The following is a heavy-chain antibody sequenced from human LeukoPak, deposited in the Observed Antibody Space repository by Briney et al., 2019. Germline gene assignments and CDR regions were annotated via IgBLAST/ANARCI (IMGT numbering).Heavy chain of an antibody. D-gene: IGHD4-17*01. CDR3: ARHFGASTVTGPFDY. Sequence: PSETLSLTCTVSGGSISSYYWSWIRQPPGKGLEWIGYIYSSGSTNYNPSLKSRVTMSVDASKNQFSLKLSSVTAADTAVYYCARHFGASTVTGPFDYWGQGTLVTVSS. CDR1: GGSISSYY. V-gene: IGHV4-59*08. CDR2: IYSSGST. J-gene: IGHJ4*02.